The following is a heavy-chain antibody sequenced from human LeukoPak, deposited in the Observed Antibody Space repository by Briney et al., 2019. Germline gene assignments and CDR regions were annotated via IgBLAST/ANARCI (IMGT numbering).Heavy chain of an antibody. J-gene: IGHJ4*02. CDR1: GGTFSSYA. V-gene: IGHV1-69*13. CDR2: IIPMFGTA. D-gene: IGHD6-13*01. Sequence: SVKVSCKASGGTFSSYAISWVRQAPGQGLEWMGGIIPMFGTADYAQKFQGRVTITADESTRTAYMELSSLRSEDTAVYYCARGSVIAAAGNYFDYWGQGTLVTVSS. CDR3: ARGSVIAAAGNYFDY.